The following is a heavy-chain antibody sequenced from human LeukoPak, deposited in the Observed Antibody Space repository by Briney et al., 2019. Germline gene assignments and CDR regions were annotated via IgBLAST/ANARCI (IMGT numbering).Heavy chain of an antibody. J-gene: IGHJ4*02. V-gene: IGHV3-21*01. CDR3: ARGGGAEALYYFDY. Sequence: GGSLRLSCAASGFTFSYYSMNWVRQAPGKGLEWVSSISSSSSYIYYADSVKGRFTISRDNAKNSLYLQMNSLRAEDAAVYYCARGGGAEALYYFDYWGQGTLVTVSS. CDR1: GFTFSYYS. CDR2: ISSSSSYI. D-gene: IGHD6-19*01.